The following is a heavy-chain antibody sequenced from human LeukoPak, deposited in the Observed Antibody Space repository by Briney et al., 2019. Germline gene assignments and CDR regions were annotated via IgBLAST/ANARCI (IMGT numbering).Heavy chain of an antibody. V-gene: IGHV4-34*01. D-gene: IGHD5-18*01. J-gene: IGHJ3*02. CDR1: GGSFSGYY. CDR3: ARGRGYNAFDI. CDR2: INHDGST. Sequence: SETLSLTCAVSGGSFSGYYWSWIRQPPGKGLEWIGEINHDGSTNYNPSLKSQVTISVDTSKNQFSLRLSSVTAADTAVYSCARGRGYNAFDIWGQGTMVTVSS.